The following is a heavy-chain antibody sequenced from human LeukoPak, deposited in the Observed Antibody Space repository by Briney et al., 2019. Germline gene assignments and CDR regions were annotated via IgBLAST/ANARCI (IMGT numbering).Heavy chain of an antibody. CDR2: IIPILGIT. CDR1: GGTFSSYA. CDR3: ASREYDNSNYYLYYFDY. V-gene: IGHV1-69*04. Sequence: SVKVSCKASGGTFSSYAISWVRQAPGQGLEWMGRIIPILGITNYAQKFQGRVTITADKFTSTAYMELSSLRSEDTAVYYCASREYDNSNYYLYYFDYWGQGTLVTVSS. D-gene: IGHD3-22*01. J-gene: IGHJ4*02.